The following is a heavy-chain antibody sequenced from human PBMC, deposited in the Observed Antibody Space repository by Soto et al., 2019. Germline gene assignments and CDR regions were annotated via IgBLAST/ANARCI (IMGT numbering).Heavy chain of an antibody. Sequence: QVQLVESGGGVVQPGRSLRLSCTVSGFSFSSYVMHWVRQAPGEGLEWVAGISVDGSSTHYADSVKGRFTISRDNSKNTMYLQMDSLTAKETTVYYCASEDQSSAHAATFQHWGQCTLVTFSS. CDR2: ISVDGSST. D-gene: IGHD3-22*01. V-gene: IGHV3-30-3*01. CDR1: GFSFSSYV. J-gene: IGHJ1*01. CDR3: ASEDQSSAHAATFQH.